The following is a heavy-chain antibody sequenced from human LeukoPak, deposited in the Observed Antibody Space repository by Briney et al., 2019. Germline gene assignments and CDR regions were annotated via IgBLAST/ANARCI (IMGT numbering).Heavy chain of an antibody. Sequence: SETLSLTCTVSGGSISSYYWSWIRQPPGKGLEWIGYIYYSGSTNYNPSLKSRVTISVDTSKNQFSLKLSSVTAADTAVYCCARDGGGYDSGGYYYYGMDVWGQGTTVTVSS. D-gene: IGHD5-12*01. V-gene: IGHV4-59*01. J-gene: IGHJ6*02. CDR1: GGSISSYY. CDR2: IYYSGST. CDR3: ARDGGGYDSGGYYYYGMDV.